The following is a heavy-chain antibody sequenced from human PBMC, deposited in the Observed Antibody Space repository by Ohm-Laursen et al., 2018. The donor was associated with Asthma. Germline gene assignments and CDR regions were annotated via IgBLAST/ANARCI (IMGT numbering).Heavy chain of an antibody. CDR3: ARGTNYGGNSAFDY. J-gene: IGHJ4*02. D-gene: IGHD4-23*01. V-gene: IGHV3-33*05. Sequence: SLRLSCTASGFTFSNYGMHWVRQAPGKGLEWVAVISYDGSNKYYADSVKGRFTISRDNSKNTLYLQMNSLRAEDTAVYYCARGTNYGGNSAFDYWGQGTLVTVSS. CDR1: GFTFSNYG. CDR2: ISYDGSNK.